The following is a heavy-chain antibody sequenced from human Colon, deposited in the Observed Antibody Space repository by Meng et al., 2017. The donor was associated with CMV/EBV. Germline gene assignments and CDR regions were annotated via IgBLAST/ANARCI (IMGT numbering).Heavy chain of an antibody. CDR3: ARDSPHEQQLLRGIDY. J-gene: IGHJ4*02. Sequence: GGSLRLSCTASEFTFSQYGMHWVRQAPGKGLEWVAFMQFDGREIIYVDSVEGRFTISRDNSKNTLYLQMSSLRAEDTALYYCARDSPHEQQLLRGIDYWGQGTLVTVSS. D-gene: IGHD6-13*01. CDR2: MQFDGREI. V-gene: IGHV3-30*02. CDR1: EFTFSQYG.